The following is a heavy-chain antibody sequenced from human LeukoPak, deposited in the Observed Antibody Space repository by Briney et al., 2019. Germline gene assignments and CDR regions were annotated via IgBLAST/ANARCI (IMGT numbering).Heavy chain of an antibody. CDR2: ICTSGST. J-gene: IGHJ4*02. CDR1: GGSISSYC. V-gene: IGHV4-4*07. D-gene: IGHD6-19*01. CDR3: AEGGQWLRV. Sequence: KPSETLSLTCTVSGGSISSYCWSCIRQPAGKGVEWIGRICTSGSTNYNPSLKSRVTMSVDTSKNQFSLKLSSVTAADTAVYYCAEGGQWLRVWGQGTLVTVSS.